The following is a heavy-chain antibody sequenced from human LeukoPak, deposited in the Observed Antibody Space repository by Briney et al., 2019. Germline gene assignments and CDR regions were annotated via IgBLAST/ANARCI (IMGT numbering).Heavy chain of an antibody. J-gene: IGHJ6*02. D-gene: IGHD6-13*01. CDR1: GGSISGYY. Sequence: SETLSLTCTVSGGSISGYYWSWIRQPAGKGLEWIGRIYTSGSTNYNPSLKSRVTMSVDTSKNQFSLKLSSVTAADTAVYYCAGDSSSWYGDYYYGMDVWGQGTTVTVSS. CDR3: AGDSSSWYGDYYYGMDV. CDR2: IYTSGST. V-gene: IGHV4-4*07.